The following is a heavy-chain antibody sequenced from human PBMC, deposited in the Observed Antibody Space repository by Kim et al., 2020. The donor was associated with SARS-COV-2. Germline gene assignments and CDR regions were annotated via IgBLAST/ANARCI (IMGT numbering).Heavy chain of an antibody. V-gene: IGHV4-59*01. J-gene: IGHJ4*02. CDR3: ARARLAGTNPPFDY. Sequence: NPSLKSRVTISVDTSKNQFSLKLSSVTAADTAVYYCARARLAGTNPPFDYWGQGTLVTVSS. D-gene: IGHD6-19*01.